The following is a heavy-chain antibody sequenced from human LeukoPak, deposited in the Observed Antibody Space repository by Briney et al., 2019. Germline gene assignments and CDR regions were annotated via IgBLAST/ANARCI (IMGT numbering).Heavy chain of an antibody. Sequence: GGSLRFSCAASGFTFSSYSMNWVRQAPGKGLEWVSSISSSSSYIYYADSVKGRFTISRDNAKNSLYLQMNSLRAEDTAVYYCARESSGWYGGLDYWGQGTLVTVSS. CDR2: ISSSSSYI. CDR1: GFTFSSYS. CDR3: ARESSGWYGGLDY. D-gene: IGHD6-19*01. V-gene: IGHV3-21*01. J-gene: IGHJ4*02.